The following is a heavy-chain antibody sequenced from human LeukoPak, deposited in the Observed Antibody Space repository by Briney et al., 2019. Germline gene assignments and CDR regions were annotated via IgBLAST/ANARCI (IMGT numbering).Heavy chain of an antibody. D-gene: IGHD5-12*01. J-gene: IGHJ4*02. Sequence: QAGGSLRLSCAASGLTFSSYAMSWVRQAPGKGLEWVSAISGSGGSTYYADSVKGRFTISRDNSKNTLYLQMNSLRAEDTAVYYCAKPRGYSGYGGFDYWGQGTLVTVSS. CDR3: AKPRGYSGYGGFDY. CDR1: GLTFSSYA. CDR2: ISGSGGST. V-gene: IGHV3-23*01.